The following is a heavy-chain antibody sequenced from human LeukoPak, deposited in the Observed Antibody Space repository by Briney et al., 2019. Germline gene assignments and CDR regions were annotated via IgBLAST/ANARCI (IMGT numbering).Heavy chain of an antibody. CDR3: ARKLAAAGHSFDY. CDR1: GGSVISGSYY. J-gene: IGHJ4*02. V-gene: IGHV4-61*01. Sequence: SETLSLTCTVSGGSVISGSYYWSWIRQPPGKGLEWIGYIYYSGSTNYNPSLKSRVTISVDTSKNQFSLKLSSVTAADTAVYYCARKLAAAGHSFDYWGQGTLVTVSS. D-gene: IGHD6-13*01. CDR2: IYYSGST.